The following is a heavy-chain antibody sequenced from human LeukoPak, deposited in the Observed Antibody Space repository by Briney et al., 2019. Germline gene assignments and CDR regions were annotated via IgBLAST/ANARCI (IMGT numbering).Heavy chain of an antibody. CDR1: GFTFSSYA. CDR3: AKDTYLMWELIDY. J-gene: IGHJ4*02. D-gene: IGHD1-26*01. Sequence: PGGSLRLSCAASGFTFSSYAMSWVRQAPGRGLEWVSAISGSGGSTYYADSVKGRFTISRDNSKNTLYLQMNSLRAEDTAVYYCAKDTYLMWELIDYWGQGTLVTVSS. CDR2: ISGSGGST. V-gene: IGHV3-23*01.